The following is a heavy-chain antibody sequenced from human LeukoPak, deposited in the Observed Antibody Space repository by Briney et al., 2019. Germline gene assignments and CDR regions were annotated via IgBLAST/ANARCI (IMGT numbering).Heavy chain of an antibody. V-gene: IGHV1-18*01. CDR2: ISPDSGNT. J-gene: IGHJ4*02. D-gene: IGHD3-3*01. CDR3: ARIEYDFWSRYYGIDY. CDR1: GYTFNSYG. Sequence: ASVKVSCKASGYTFNSYGTSWVRQAPGQGLEWMGWISPDSGNTHYVQRFQGRVTMTTDTSTSTAYMELKSLRSDDTAVYYCARIEYDFWSRYYGIDYWGQGTLVSVSS.